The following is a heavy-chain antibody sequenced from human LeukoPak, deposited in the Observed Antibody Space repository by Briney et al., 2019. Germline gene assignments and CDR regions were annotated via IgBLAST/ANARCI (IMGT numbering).Heavy chain of an antibody. CDR1: GYTFTSYG. CDR2: ISAYNGNT. J-gene: IGHJ5*02. D-gene: IGHD3-16*02. V-gene: IGHV1-18*01. Sequence: ASVKVSCKASGYTFTSYGISWVRQAPGQGLGWMGWISAYNGNTNSAQKLQGRVTMTTDTSTSTAYMELRSLRSDDTAVYYCAKFSYDYVWGSYRTPSNWFDPWGQGTLVTVSS. CDR3: AKFSYDYVWGSYRTPSNWFDP.